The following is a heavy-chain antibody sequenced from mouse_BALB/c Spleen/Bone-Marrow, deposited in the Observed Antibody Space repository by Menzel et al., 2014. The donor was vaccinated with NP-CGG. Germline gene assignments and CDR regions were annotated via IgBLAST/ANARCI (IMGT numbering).Heavy chain of an antibody. J-gene: IGHJ2*01. CDR3: ASYVYGYYFDY. Sequence: VQLQQSGAELVKPGASVKLSCTASGFNIKDTYMHWVKQRPEQGLEWIGRIDPANVNTKYDPKFQGKATITADTSSNTAYLQLSSLTSEETAVYYCASYVYGYYFDYWGQGTTLTVSS. CDR2: IDPANVNT. V-gene: IGHV14-3*02. D-gene: IGHD1-1*01. CDR1: GFNIKDTY.